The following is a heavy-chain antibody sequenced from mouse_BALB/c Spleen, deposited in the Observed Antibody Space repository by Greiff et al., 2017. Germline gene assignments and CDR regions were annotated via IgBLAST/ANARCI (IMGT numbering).Heavy chain of an antibody. CDR3: ARTGTGY. J-gene: IGHJ2*01. V-gene: IGHV1-54*01. Sequence: VKLMESGAELVRPGTSVKVSCKASGYAFTNYLIEWVKQRPGQGLEWIGVINPGSGGTNYNEKFKGKATLTADKSSSTAYMQLSSLTSDDSAVYFCARTGTGYWGQGTTLTVSS. CDR1: GYAFTNYL. CDR2: INPGSGGT. D-gene: IGHD4-1*01.